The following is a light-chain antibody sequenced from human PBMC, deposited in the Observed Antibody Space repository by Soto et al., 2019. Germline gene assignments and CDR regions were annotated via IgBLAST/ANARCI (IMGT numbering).Light chain of an antibody. CDR1: SSDVGGYND. V-gene: IGLV2-8*01. CDR3: SSYAGSDKVL. J-gene: IGLJ2*01. Sequence: QSALTQPPSASGSPGQSVTISCTGISSDVGGYNDVSWYQQHPGKAPKLMIYEVTKRPSGVPDRFSGSRSGDTASLTVSGLQAEDEADYYCSSYAGSDKVLFGGGTKLTVL. CDR2: EVT.